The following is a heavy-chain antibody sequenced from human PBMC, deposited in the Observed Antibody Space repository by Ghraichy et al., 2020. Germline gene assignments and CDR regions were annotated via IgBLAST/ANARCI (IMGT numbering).Heavy chain of an antibody. V-gene: IGHV3-43*02. CDR1: GFTFDDYA. CDR2: ISGDGGST. J-gene: IGHJ4*02. CDR3: AKDTRRYTSDWADY. D-gene: IGHD2-21*01. Sequence: LTCAASGFTFDDYAMHWVRQAPGKGLEWVSLISGDGGSTYYADSVKGRFTISRDNSKNSLYLQMNSLRTEDTALYYCAKDTRRYTSDWADYWGQGTLVTVSS.